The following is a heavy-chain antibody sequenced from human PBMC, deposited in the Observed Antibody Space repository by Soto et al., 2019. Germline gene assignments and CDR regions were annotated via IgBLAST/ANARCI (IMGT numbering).Heavy chain of an antibody. CDR1: GFTFSSYG. Sequence: GGSLRLSCAASGFTFSSYGMHWVRQAPGKGLEWVAVISYDGSNKYYADSVKGRFTISRDNSKNTLYLQMNSLRAEDTAVYYCAKDTVTDYYFDYWGQGTLVTVSS. J-gene: IGHJ4*02. CDR2: ISYDGSNK. CDR3: AKDTVTDYYFDY. V-gene: IGHV3-30*18. D-gene: IGHD4-17*01.